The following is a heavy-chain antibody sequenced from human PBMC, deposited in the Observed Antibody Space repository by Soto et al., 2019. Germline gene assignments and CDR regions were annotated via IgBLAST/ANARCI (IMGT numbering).Heavy chain of an antibody. CDR2: IKEDGSEK. CDR3: ARGKGWFDP. Sequence: GGSLRLSCVASGFTFGRNWMSWVRQAPGKGLEWVANIKEDGSEKNYVDSVKGRFTISRDDAKNSVFLQMNSLRDEDTAVYYCARGKGWFDPWGQGTPVTVSS. V-gene: IGHV3-7*01. CDR1: GFTFGRNW. J-gene: IGHJ5*02.